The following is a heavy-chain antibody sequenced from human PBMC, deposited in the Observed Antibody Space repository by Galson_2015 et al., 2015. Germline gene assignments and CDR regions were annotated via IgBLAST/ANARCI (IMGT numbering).Heavy chain of an antibody. V-gene: IGHV1-69*13. CDR2: IIPIFGTA. CDR1: GGTFSSYA. Sequence: SVKVSCKASGGTFSSYAISWVRQAPGQGLEWMGGIIPIFGTANYAQKFQGRVTITADESTSTAYMELSSLRSEDTAVYYCARVGRVVITKEGLVAFDIWGQGTMVTVSS. J-gene: IGHJ3*02. D-gene: IGHD3-22*01. CDR3: ARVGRVVITKEGLVAFDI.